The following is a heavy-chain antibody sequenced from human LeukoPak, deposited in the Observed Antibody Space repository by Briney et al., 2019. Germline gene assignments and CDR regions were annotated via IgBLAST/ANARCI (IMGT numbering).Heavy chain of an antibody. CDR1: GGSISSGGYY. V-gene: IGHV4-31*03. D-gene: IGHD4-23*01. Sequence: SETLSLTCTVSGGSISSGGYYWSWIRQHPGKGLEWIGYIYYSGSTYYNPSLKSRVTISVDTSKNQFSLKLSSVTAADTAVYYCAREKGYGGNLFFDYWGQGTLVTVSS. J-gene: IGHJ4*02. CDR2: IYYSGST. CDR3: AREKGYGGNLFFDY.